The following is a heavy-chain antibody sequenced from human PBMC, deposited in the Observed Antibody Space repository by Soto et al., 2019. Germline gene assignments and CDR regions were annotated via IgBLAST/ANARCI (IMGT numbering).Heavy chain of an antibody. CDR1: GFTFSNYV. CDR3: AKDRSGWYYFDY. D-gene: IGHD6-19*01. J-gene: IGHJ4*02. V-gene: IGHV3-23*01. CDR2: ISVSGDST. Sequence: GGSLRLSCAASGFTFSNYVMSWVRQAPGKGLEWVSGISVSGDSTYFADSVKSRFTISRDNSKNTLFLQMNSLRAEDTAIYYCAKDRSGWYYFDYWGQGTLVTVSS.